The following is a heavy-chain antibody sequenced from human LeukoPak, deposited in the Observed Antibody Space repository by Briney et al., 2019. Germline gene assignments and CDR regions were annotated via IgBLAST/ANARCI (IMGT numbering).Heavy chain of an antibody. Sequence: PSETLSLTCTVSGGSISSSSYYWGWIRQPPGKGLEWIGSIYYSGSTYYNPSLKSRVTISVDTSKNQFSLKLSSVTAADTAVYYCARLTMVRGVIIFDYWGQGTLVTVSS. V-gene: IGHV4-39*07. CDR2: IYYSGST. CDR3: ARLTMVRGVIIFDY. J-gene: IGHJ4*02. CDR1: GGSISSSSYY. D-gene: IGHD3-10*01.